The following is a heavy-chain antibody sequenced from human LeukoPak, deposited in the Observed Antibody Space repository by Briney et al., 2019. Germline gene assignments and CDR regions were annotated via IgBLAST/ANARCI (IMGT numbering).Heavy chain of an antibody. D-gene: IGHD5-24*01. CDR2: IWYDGSNK. CDR3: ARDRRDGYNAFDY. J-gene: IGHJ4*02. V-gene: IGHV3-33*01. CDR1: GFTFSSYG. Sequence: GRSLRLSCAASGFTFSSYGMHWVRQAPGKGLEWVAVIWYDGSNKYYADSVKGRFTISRDNSKNTLYLQMNSLRAEDTAVYYSARDRRDGYNAFDYWGQGTLVTVSS.